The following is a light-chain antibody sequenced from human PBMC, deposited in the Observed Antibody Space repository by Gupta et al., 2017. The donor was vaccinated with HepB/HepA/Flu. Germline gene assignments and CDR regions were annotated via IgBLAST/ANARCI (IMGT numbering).Light chain of an antibody. CDR3: RQYETSIT. J-gene: IGKJ5*01. V-gene: IGKV3-20*01. Sequence: EIVLMQSPGTLSLSPGEGATLSCRASQTLTNIYLAWYQQKPGQAPRLLIYRASNRATGIPDRFTGSGSGTDFTLTISRLESDDFAVYYCRQYETSITFGQGTRLDIK. CDR2: RAS. CDR1: QTLTNIY.